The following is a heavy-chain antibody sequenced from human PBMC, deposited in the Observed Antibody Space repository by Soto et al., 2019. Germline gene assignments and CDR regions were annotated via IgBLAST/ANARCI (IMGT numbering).Heavy chain of an antibody. CDR2: IKKDESRK. CDR1: GFTFSDYW. Sequence: EVQLVESGGGLVQPGESLRLSCAASGFTFSDYWMTWVRQAPGKGLEWVANIKKDESRKSYVDSVRGRFTISRDNGRNSLYLQMDSLRAEDTALYYCARDVSTGGGPYYLDDFDMWGQGTMVTVSS. CDR3: ARDVSTGGGPYYLDDFDM. V-gene: IGHV3-7*05. D-gene: IGHD3-22*01. J-gene: IGHJ3*02.